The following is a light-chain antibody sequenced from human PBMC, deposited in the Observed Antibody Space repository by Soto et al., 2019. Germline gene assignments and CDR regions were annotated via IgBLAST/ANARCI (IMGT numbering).Light chain of an antibody. CDR1: SSDVGSYSL. Sequence: QSALTQPASVSGSPGQSITISCTGTSSDVGSYSLVSWYQQHPGKAPKLMIYEGTKRPSGVSNRFSGSKSGNTASLTISGLQAEDEADYYCCSYAGSNTHVFGTGTKLTVL. J-gene: IGLJ1*01. CDR2: EGT. CDR3: CSYAGSNTHV. V-gene: IGLV2-23*01.